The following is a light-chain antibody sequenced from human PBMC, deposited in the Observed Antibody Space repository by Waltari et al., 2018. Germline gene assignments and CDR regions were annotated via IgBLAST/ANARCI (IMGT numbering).Light chain of an antibody. CDR3: QNHERLPAV. CDR2: AAS. Sequence: IVFTQSPGTLSLSPGERATLSCRASQSISRYLAWYQQKPGQAPRLLIYAASSRATGIPDRFSGSGSGTDFSLTISRLEPEDFAVYFCQNHERLPAVFGQGTKVEIK. V-gene: IGKV3-20*01. CDR1: QSISRY. J-gene: IGKJ1*01.